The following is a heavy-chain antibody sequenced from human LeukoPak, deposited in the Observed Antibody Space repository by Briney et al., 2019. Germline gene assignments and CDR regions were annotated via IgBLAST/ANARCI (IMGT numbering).Heavy chain of an antibody. J-gene: IGHJ4*02. CDR2: IYPGDSDT. CDR3: ARSGTIATRRNYIDY. CDR1: GYSFPTYW. D-gene: IGHD6-6*01. V-gene: IGHV5-51*01. Sequence: GESLKVSCKGSGYSFPTYWIGWVRQMPGKGLEWMGLIYPGDSDTRYSPSFEGEVTISADKSISTAYLQWSSLKASDTAMYYCARSGTIATRRNYIDYWGQGTLVTVSS.